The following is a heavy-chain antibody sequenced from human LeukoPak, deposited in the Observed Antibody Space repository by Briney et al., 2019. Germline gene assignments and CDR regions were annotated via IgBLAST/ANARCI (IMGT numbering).Heavy chain of an antibody. D-gene: IGHD4-17*01. J-gene: IGHJ4*02. CDR3: AKDHYGDFFGFDY. V-gene: IGHV3-30*18. CDR1: GFTFSNYV. Sequence: HTGGSLGLSCAASGFTFSNYVMHWVRQAPGKGLEWVAVISYDGSNKNYADSVKGRFTISRDNSKNTLYLQMNSLRAEDTAVYYCAKDHYGDFFGFDYWGQGTLVTVSS. CDR2: ISYDGSNK.